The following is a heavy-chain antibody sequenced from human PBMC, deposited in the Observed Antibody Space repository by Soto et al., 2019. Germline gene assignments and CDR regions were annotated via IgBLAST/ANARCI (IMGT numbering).Heavy chain of an antibody. J-gene: IGHJ6*02. CDR3: AREFGALRFLEWLSSYGMDV. V-gene: IGHV3-48*02. CDR2: ISSSSSTI. CDR1: GFSFSSYS. D-gene: IGHD3-3*01. Sequence: GGSLRTYCATSGFSFSSYSTNWVRRVPGKGLEWVSYISSSSSTIYYADSVKGRFTISRDNAKNSLYLQMNSLRDEDTAVYYCAREFGALRFLEWLSSYGMDVWGQGTTVTVSS.